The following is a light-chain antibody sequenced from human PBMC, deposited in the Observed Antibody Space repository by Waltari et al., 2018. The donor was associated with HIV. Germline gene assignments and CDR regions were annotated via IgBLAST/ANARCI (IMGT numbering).Light chain of an antibody. CDR2: DVN. V-gene: IGLV2-11*01. CDR1: SSDAGDYNY. J-gene: IGLJ3*02. Sequence: QSALTQPRSVSGSPGQSVTISCTGTSSDAGDYNYVSWYQQHPGKAPKIMIFDVNKRPSGVPDRFSGSKSGNTASLTISGLQAEDEADYYCCSYADKYTWVFGGGTKLTVL. CDR3: CSYADKYTWV.